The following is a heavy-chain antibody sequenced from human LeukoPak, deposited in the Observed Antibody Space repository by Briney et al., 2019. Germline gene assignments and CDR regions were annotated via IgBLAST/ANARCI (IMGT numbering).Heavy chain of an antibody. Sequence: TGGSLRLSCEAPGFTFNNFGMHWVRQAPGKGLEWVAFIRYDGSNKYYADSVKGRFTISRDNSKNTLYLQMNSLRAEDTAVYYCAKDRRLTVVTDGHAFDIWGQGTMVTVSS. V-gene: IGHV3-30*02. CDR3: AKDRRLTVVTDGHAFDI. CDR1: GFTFNNFG. D-gene: IGHD4-23*01. J-gene: IGHJ3*02. CDR2: IRYDGSNK.